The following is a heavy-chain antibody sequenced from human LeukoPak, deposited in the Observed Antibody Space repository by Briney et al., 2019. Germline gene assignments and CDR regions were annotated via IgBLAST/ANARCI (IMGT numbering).Heavy chain of an antibody. CDR1: GFTFSSYA. J-gene: IGHJ4*02. CDR3: AKREVRKVIVVVPAAAYYFDY. V-gene: IGHV3-23*01. D-gene: IGHD2-2*01. CDR2: ISGSGGST. Sequence: PGGSLRLSCAASGFTFSSYAMSWVRQAPGKGLEWVSAISGSGGSTYYADSVKGRFTISRDNSKNTLYLQMNSLRAEDTAVYYCAKREVRKVIVVVPAAAYYFDYWGQGTLVTVSS.